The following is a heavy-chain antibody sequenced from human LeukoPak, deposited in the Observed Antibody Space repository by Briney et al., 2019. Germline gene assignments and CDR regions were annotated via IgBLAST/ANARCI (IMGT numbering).Heavy chain of an antibody. CDR1: GYSFSSFA. CDR3: AAEEGITMARVDY. V-gene: IGHV3-23*01. J-gene: IGHJ4*02. D-gene: IGHD3-10*01. Sequence: GGSLRLSCAASGYSFSSFAMSWVRQAPGKGLEWVSGISASGSTTYYADSVKGRFTISRDNSKNTLNVQMNSLRAEDTAAYYCAAEEGITMARVDYWGQGTLLTVSS. CDR2: ISASGSTT.